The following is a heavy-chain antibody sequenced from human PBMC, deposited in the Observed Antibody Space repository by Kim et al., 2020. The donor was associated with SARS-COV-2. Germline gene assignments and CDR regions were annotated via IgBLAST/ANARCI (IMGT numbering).Heavy chain of an antibody. CDR2: ISYDGSNK. Sequence: GGSLRLSCAASGFTFSSYGMHWVRQAPGKGLEWVAVISYDGSNKYYADSVKGRFTISRDNSKNTLYLQMNSLRAEDTAVYYCAKGHGMDVWGQGTTVTVSS. V-gene: IGHV3-30*18. CDR1: GFTFSSYG. J-gene: IGHJ6*02. CDR3: AKGHGMDV.